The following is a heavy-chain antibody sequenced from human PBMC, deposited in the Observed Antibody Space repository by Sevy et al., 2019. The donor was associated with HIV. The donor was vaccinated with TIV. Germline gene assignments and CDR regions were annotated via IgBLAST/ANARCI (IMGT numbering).Heavy chain of an antibody. V-gene: IGHV3-23*01. J-gene: IGHJ4*02. CDR2: ISGSGGST. D-gene: IGHD2-15*01. Sequence: GGSLRLSCAASGFTFSSYAMSWVRQAPGKGLEWVSAISGSGGSTYYADSVKGRFTISRDNSKNTRYLQMNSLRAEDTAVYYCANSPLRCSGGSCYGTDYWGQGTLVTVSS. CDR3: ANSPLRCSGGSCYGTDY. CDR1: GFTFSSYA.